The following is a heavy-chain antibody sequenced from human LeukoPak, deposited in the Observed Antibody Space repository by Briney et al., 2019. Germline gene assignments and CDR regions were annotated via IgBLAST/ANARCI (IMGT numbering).Heavy chain of an antibody. CDR3: ATSARTYIGSSLDY. CDR2: ISSDASIT. CDR1: GLTFSTYW. D-gene: IGHD2-15*01. V-gene: IGHV3-74*01. Sequence: GGSLRLSCAASGLTFSTYWMHWVRQDPGKGLVWVSRISSDASITSSADPVKGRFTISRDNAKNTLYLQMNSLRAEDTALYYCATSARTYIGSSLDYWGQGTLVTVSS. J-gene: IGHJ4*02.